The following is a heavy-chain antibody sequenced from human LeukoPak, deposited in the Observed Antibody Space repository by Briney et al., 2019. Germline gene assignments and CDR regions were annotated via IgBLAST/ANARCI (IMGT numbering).Heavy chain of an antibody. D-gene: IGHD3-3*01. CDR1: GFTFSSYW. CDR2: IRQDGSEK. Sequence: GGSLRLSCAASGFTFSSYWMSWVRQAPGKGLEWVANIRQDGSEKYYVDSVKGRFTISRDNAKNSLYLQMNSLRAEDTAVYYCARDREARDFWSGYYKRWGQGTLVTVSS. V-gene: IGHV3-7*01. J-gene: IGHJ4*02. CDR3: ARDREARDFWSGYYKR.